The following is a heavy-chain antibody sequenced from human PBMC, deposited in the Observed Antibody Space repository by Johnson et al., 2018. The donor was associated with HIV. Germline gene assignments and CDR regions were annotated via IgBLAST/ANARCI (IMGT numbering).Heavy chain of an antibody. CDR3: ARTGRRVVVRGGAFDI. D-gene: IGHD3-22*01. J-gene: IGHJ3*02. Sequence: VQLVESRGGVVRPGGSLRLSCAASGFTFDDYAMHWVRQAPGKGLEWVSGISWNSGSIGYADSVKGRFTISRDNAKNSLYLQMNSLRAEDTAVYYCARTGRRVVVRGGAFDIWGQGTMVTVSS. CDR1: GFTFDDYA. V-gene: IGHV3-9*01. CDR2: ISWNSGSI.